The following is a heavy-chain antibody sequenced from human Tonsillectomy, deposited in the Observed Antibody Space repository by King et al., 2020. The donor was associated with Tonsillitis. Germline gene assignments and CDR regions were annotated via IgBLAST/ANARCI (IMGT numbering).Heavy chain of an antibody. Sequence: QLVQSGGGSVQPGGSLRLSCAASGFTFSSYWMHWVRQGPGKGLVWVSRINNDGSTTTYADSVKGRFTISRDNAKNTLYLQMSSLRAEDTAVYYCASGLRSGYDYVLDYWGQGTLVTVSS. D-gene: IGHD3-22*01. J-gene: IGHJ4*02. CDR3: ASGLRSGYDYVLDY. CDR2: INNDGSTT. V-gene: IGHV3-74*01. CDR1: GFTFSSYW.